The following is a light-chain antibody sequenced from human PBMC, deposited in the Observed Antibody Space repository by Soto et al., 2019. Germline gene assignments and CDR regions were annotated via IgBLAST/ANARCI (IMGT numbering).Light chain of an antibody. CDR2: KAS. V-gene: IGKV1-5*03. Sequence: DIQMTQSPSTLSASVGDRGTITCRASESIRSWLAWYQQRPGKAPKFLIYKASSLESGVPSRFSGSGSGTEFTLTISSLEPDDFGTYYCQQYNNYWTFGQGTKVEIK. CDR1: ESIRSW. J-gene: IGKJ1*01. CDR3: QQYNNYWT.